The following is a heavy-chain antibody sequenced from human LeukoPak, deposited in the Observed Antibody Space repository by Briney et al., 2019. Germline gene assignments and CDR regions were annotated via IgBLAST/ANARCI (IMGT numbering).Heavy chain of an antibody. V-gene: IGHV3-23*01. J-gene: IGHJ5*02. Sequence: GGSLRLSCAASGFTFSSYDMSWVRQAPGKGLEWVSGISGSGSSTYYADSVKGRFTISRDNSKSTLYLQMNSLRAEDTAAYYCAKDRHAPGRYCSSTICFPFDPWGQGTLVTVSS. CDR3: AKDRHAPGRYCSSTICFPFDP. CDR1: GFTFSSYD. D-gene: IGHD2-2*01. CDR2: ISGSGSST.